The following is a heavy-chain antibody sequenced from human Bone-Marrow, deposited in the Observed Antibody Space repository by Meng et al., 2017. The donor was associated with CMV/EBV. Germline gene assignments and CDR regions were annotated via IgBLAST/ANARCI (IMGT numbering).Heavy chain of an antibody. CDR1: GGSISSSSYY. Sequence: SETLSLTRTVSGGSISSSSYYWGWIRQPPGKGLEWIGSIYYSGSTYYNPSLKSRVTISVDTSKNQFSLKLSSVTAADTAVYYCAKIDIGYCTNGVCYTDDYWGQGTLVTVSS. D-gene: IGHD2-8*01. V-gene: IGHV4-39*07. J-gene: IGHJ4*02. CDR3: AKIDIGYCTNGVCYTDDY. CDR2: IYYSGST.